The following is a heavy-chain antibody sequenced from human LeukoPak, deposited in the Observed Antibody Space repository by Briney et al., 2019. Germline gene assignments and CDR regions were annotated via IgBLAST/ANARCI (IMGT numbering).Heavy chain of an antibody. J-gene: IGHJ3*02. Sequence: SETLFLTCTVSGGSISSYYWSWIRQPPGKGLEWIGYIYYSGSTNYNPSLKSRVTISVDTSKNQFSLKLSSVTAADTAVYYCARTRGRYDAFDIWGQGTMVTVSS. D-gene: IGHD3-10*01. CDR2: IYYSGST. CDR3: ARTRGRYDAFDI. CDR1: GGSISSYY. V-gene: IGHV4-59*01.